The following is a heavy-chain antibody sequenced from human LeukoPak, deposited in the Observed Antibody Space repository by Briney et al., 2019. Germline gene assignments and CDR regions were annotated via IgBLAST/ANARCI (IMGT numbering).Heavy chain of an antibody. D-gene: IGHD6-19*01. V-gene: IGHV4-59*01. Sequence: SETLSLTCTVSGASISSYYRSWIRQPPGKGLEWIGYIYYSGSTNCNPSLKSRVSLSVDTSKSQFSLKLSSVTAADTAVYYCARHYSSDPFDYWGQGTLVTVSS. CDR3: ARHYSSDPFDY. CDR1: GASISSYY. J-gene: IGHJ4*02. CDR2: IYYSGST.